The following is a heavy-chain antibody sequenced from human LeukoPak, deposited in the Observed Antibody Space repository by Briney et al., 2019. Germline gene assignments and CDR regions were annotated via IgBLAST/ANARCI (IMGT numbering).Heavy chain of an antibody. CDR2: IIPILGIA. CDR3: ARRGDYYDSSGYYQYYFDY. J-gene: IGHJ4*02. Sequence: ASVTVPCKASGGTFSSYAISWVRQAPGQGLEWMGRIIPILGIANYAQKFQGRVTITADKSTSTAYMELSSLRSEDTAVYYCARRGDYYDSSGYYQYYFDYWGQGTLVTVSS. CDR1: GGTFSSYA. V-gene: IGHV1-69*04. D-gene: IGHD3-22*01.